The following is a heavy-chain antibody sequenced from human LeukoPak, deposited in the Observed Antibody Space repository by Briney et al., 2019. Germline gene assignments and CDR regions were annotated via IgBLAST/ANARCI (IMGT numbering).Heavy chain of an antibody. CDR1: GFSLSTSGVG. V-gene: IGHV2-5*02. Sequence: GPTLVKPTQTLTLTCTFSGFSLSTSGVGVGWIRQPPGKALEWLALIYWDDDKSYSPSLRSRLTITKETSKNQVVLTMTNMDPVDTATYYCAHRGDYDSSGFSDAIDIWGQGTMVTVSS. J-gene: IGHJ3*02. CDR2: IYWDDDK. CDR3: AHRGDYDSSGFSDAIDI. D-gene: IGHD3-22*01.